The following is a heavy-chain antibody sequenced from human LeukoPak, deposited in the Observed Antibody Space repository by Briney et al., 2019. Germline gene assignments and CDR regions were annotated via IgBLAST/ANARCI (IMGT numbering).Heavy chain of an antibody. J-gene: IGHJ3*02. V-gene: IGHV3-53*01. CDR3: AKDPRAVPAAMRFAFDI. Sequence: GGSLRLSCAASGFTVSSNYMSWVRQAPGKGLERVSVIYSGGSTYYADSVKGRFTISRDNSKNTLYLQMNSLRAEDTAVYYCAKDPRAVPAAMRFAFDIWGQGTMVTVSS. D-gene: IGHD2-2*01. CDR1: GFTVSSNY. CDR2: IYSGGST.